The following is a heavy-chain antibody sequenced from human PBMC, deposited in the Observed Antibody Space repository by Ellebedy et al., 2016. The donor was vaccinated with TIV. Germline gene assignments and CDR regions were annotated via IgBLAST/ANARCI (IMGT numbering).Heavy chain of an antibody. CDR3: ARSGSYYYFQH. CDR2: INHSGST. Sequence: MPSETLSLTCTVSGGSISSGDYYWSWIRQPPGKGLEWIGEINHSGSTNYNPSLKSRVTISVDTSKNQFSLKLSSVTAADTAVYYCARSGSYYYFQHWGQGTLVTVSS. V-gene: IGHV4-39*07. CDR1: GGSISSGDYY. J-gene: IGHJ1*01. D-gene: IGHD1-26*01.